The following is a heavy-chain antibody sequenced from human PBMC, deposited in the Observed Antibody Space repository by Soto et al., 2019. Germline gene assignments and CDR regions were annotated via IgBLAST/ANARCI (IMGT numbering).Heavy chain of an antibody. V-gene: IGHV3-30*03. CDR3: AEGVGAPGYPMDY. J-gene: IGHJ4*01. CDR1: GFTFGNDA. CDR2: ISYDGSKR. D-gene: IGHD6-13*01. Sequence: GGSPKLSCVGSGFTFGNDAMYWVRQAPGKGLEWVAFISYDGSKRYHADSVKGQFTISRDNARNTLYLQMDRLRPEDTAVYYCAEGVGAPGYPMDYWFHGT.